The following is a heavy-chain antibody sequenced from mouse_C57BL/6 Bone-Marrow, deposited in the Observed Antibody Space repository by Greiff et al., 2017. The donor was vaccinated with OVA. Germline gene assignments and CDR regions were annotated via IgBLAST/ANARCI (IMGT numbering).Heavy chain of an antibody. Sequence: QVHVKQSGAELVKPGASVKLSCKASGYTFTSYWMQWVKQRPGQGLEWIGEIDPSDSYTNYNQKFKGKATLTVDTSSSTAYMQLSSLTSEDSAVYYCAIYDGEDWGQGTLVTVSA. CDR2: IDPSDSYT. CDR3: AIYDGED. D-gene: IGHD2-3*01. J-gene: IGHJ3*01. V-gene: IGHV1-50*01. CDR1: GYTFTSYW.